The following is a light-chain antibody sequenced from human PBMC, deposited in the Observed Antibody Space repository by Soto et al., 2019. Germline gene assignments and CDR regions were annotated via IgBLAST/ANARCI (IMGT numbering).Light chain of an antibody. CDR3: SSYAGSNNHVI. CDR1: SSDVGAYIH. V-gene: IGLV2-8*01. J-gene: IGLJ2*01. Sequence: QSALTQPPSASGSPGQSVTISCTGTSSDVGAYIHVSWYQQHPGKVPKLMIYEFSKRPSGVPDRFSGSKSGNTASLTVSGLQAEDEATYYCSSYAGSNNHVIFGGGTQLTVL. CDR2: EFS.